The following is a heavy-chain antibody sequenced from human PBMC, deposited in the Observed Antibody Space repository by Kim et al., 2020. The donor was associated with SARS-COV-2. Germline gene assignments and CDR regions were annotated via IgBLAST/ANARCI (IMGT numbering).Heavy chain of an antibody. CDR3: ATDGGYYYGMDV. CDR1: GYTFSRST. V-gene: IGHV1-58*02. D-gene: IGHD3-16*01. CDR2: IVVGGGNT. J-gene: IGHJ6*02. Sequence: SVKVSCKASGYTFSRSTIQWVRQARGQHPEWIGWIVVGGGNTFYAQKFQERVTITSDMSTSTAYMELSSLTSGDTAIYYCATDGGYYYGMDVWGQGTTVSVSS.